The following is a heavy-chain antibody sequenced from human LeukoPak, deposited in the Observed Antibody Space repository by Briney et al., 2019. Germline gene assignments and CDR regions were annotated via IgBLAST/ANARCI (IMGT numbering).Heavy chain of an antibody. V-gene: IGHV3-23*01. J-gene: IGHJ4*02. Sequence: PGGSLRLSCAASEFDFSSHAMTRVRQAPGKGLEWVSAISISGSKTYYADSVKGRFTISRDNSKNTLYLQMNSLRAEDTAVYYCASEIRPNDYWGQGTQVTVSS. D-gene: IGHD4-17*01. CDR2: ISISGSKT. CDR1: EFDFSSHA. CDR3: ASEIRPNDY.